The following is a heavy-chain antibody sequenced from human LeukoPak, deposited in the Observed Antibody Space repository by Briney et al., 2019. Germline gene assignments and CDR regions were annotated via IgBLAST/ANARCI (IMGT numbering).Heavy chain of an antibody. Sequence: SETLSLTCTVSGGSISGYYWSWIRQPPGKGLEWIGYIYYSGSTNYNPSLKSRVTISVDTSKNQFSLKLSSVTAADTAVYYCARGMTTVTGDYWGQGTLVTVSS. D-gene: IGHD4-11*01. CDR2: IYYSGST. CDR3: ARGMTTVTGDY. J-gene: IGHJ4*02. CDR1: GGSISGYY. V-gene: IGHV4-59*01.